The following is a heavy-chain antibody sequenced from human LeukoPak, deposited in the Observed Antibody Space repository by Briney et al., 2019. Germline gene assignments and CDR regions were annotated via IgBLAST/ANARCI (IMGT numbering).Heavy chain of an antibody. J-gene: IGHJ3*02. V-gene: IGHV4-61*02. CDR3: ASYSGSYYAFDI. D-gene: IGHD1-26*01. CDR2: IYTSGST. Sequence: PSETLSLTCTVSGGSISSGSYYWSWIRQPAGKGLEWIGRIYTSGSTNYNPSLKSRVTISVDTSKNQFSLKLSSVTAADTAVYYCASYSGSYYAFDIWGQGTMVTVSS. CDR1: GGSISSGSYY.